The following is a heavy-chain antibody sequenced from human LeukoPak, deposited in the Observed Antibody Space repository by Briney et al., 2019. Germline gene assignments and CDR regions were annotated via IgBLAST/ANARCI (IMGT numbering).Heavy chain of an antibody. Sequence: GGSLRLSCAASGFTFSNHAMSWVRQAPGKGLEWVSSIRNSGGDTFYGDSVKGRFTVSRDNSKNILYLQMNSLRAEDTALYYCARNSRSWGGSSWLHDWYFDVWGRGTLVTVSS. CDR1: GFTFSNHA. CDR3: ARNSRSWGGSSWLHDWYFDV. D-gene: IGHD6-13*01. J-gene: IGHJ2*01. V-gene: IGHV3-23*01. CDR2: IRNSGGDT.